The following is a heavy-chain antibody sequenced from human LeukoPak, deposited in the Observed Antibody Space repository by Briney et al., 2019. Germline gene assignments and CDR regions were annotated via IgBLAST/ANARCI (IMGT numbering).Heavy chain of an antibody. CDR1: GYIFTSYG. D-gene: IGHD2-2*01. J-gene: IGHJ4*02. Sequence: ASVKVSCKASGYIFTSYGISWVRQAPGQGLEWMGWISAYKGNTNYAQKFQGRVTMTTDTSTSTAYMELRSLRSDDTAVYYCARDYCSSTSCYFDYWGQGTLVTVSS. V-gene: IGHV1-18*01. CDR3: ARDYCSSTSCYFDY. CDR2: ISAYKGNT.